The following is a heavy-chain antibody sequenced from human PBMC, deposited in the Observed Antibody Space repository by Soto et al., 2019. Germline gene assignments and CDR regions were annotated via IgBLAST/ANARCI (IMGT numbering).Heavy chain of an antibody. CDR3: ARDPGYDSSGYYYFDY. D-gene: IGHD3-22*01. Sequence: SETLSLTCTVSGGSISPYCWSWIRQSPGKGLEWIGYIYYSGSTNYNPSFKSRVTISVDTSKSQFSLKLSSVTAADTAVYYCARDPGYDSSGYYYFDYWGQGTLVTDSS. V-gene: IGHV4-59*01. CDR1: GGSISPYC. J-gene: IGHJ4*02. CDR2: IYYSGST.